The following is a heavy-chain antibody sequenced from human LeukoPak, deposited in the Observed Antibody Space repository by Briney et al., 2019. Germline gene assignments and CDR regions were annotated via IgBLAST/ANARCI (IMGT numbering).Heavy chain of an antibody. Sequence: GASVKVSCKASGGTFSSYAISWVRQAPGQGLEWMGGIIPIFGTANYAQKFQGRVTITADESTSTAYMEPSSLRSEDTAVYYCARAHKEYYYDSSGYPLSLAFDIWGQGTMVTVSS. V-gene: IGHV1-69*13. D-gene: IGHD3-22*01. CDR3: ARAHKEYYYDSSGYPLSLAFDI. J-gene: IGHJ3*02. CDR2: IIPIFGTA. CDR1: GGTFSSYA.